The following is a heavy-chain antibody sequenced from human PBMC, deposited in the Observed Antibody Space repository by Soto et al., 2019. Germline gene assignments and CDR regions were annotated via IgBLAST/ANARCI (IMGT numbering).Heavy chain of an antibody. D-gene: IGHD6-25*01. CDR1: GFSFSNYG. CDR2: IWYDGSNK. J-gene: IGHJ4*02. CDR3: ARVSSYSSGWFYFDY. V-gene: IGHV3-33*01. Sequence: QVQLVESGGDVVQPGRSLRLSCAASGFSFSNYGMNWVRQAPGKGLEWVAVIWYDGSNKNYADSVKGRFNISRDNSKNTLYLQMNSLRAEDTAVYYCARVSSYSSGWFYFDYWGQGTLVTVSS.